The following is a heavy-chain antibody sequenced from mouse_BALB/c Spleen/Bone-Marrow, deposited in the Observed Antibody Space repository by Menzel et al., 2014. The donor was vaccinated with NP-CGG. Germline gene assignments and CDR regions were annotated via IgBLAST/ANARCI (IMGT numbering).Heavy chain of an antibody. CDR1: GFNIKDTY. CDR3: ASYRYAWYFDV. CDR2: IDPANGNT. Sequence: VQLQQSGAELVKPGASVKLPCTASGFNIKDTYMHWVKQRPEQGLEWIGRIDPANGNTKYDPKFQGKATITADTSSNTAYLQLRSLTSEDTAVYYCASYRYAWYFDVWGAGTTVTVSS. D-gene: IGHD2-14*01. J-gene: IGHJ1*01. V-gene: IGHV14-3*02.